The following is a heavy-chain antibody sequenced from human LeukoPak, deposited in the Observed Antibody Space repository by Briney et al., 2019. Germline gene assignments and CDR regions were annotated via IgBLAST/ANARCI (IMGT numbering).Heavy chain of an antibody. Sequence: SETLSLTCTVSGGSISSYYWSWIRQPPGKGLEWIGYIYYSGSTNYNPSLKSRVTISVDTSKNQFSLKLSSVTAADTAVYSCARGGYDSSGYYFSLLYDYWGQGTLVTVSS. J-gene: IGHJ4*02. CDR3: ARGGYDSSGYYFSLLYDY. CDR2: IYYSGST. D-gene: IGHD3-22*01. V-gene: IGHV4-59*01. CDR1: GGSISSYY.